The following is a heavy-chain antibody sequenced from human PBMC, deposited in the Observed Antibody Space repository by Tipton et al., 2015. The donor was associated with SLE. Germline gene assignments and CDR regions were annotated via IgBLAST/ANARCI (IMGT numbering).Heavy chain of an antibody. V-gene: IGHV1-18*01. D-gene: IGHD4-17*01. J-gene: IGHJ4*02. Sequence: QLVQSGPEVKKPGASVTVSCRTSGYSFTTYYISWVRQAPGQGLEWMGWISTDNTNTNYTQKFQGRLTMAIQKSTRTAYMTLGSLISDDTAIYYCARHGDGDFPFDLWGQGTLVTVSS. CDR2: ISTDNTNT. CDR3: ARHGDGDFPFDL. CDR1: GYSFTTYY.